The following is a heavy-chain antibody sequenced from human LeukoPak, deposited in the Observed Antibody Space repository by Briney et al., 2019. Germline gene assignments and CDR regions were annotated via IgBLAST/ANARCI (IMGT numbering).Heavy chain of an antibody. J-gene: IGHJ3*02. D-gene: IGHD3-22*01. CDR1: GFTFSSYS. V-gene: IGHV3-48*01. CDR2: ISSSGSTI. CDR3: AREEEYYDSSVLPDAFDI. Sequence: GGSLRLSCAASGFTFSSYSMNWVRQAPGKGLEWISYISSSGSTIYYADSVKGRFTISRDNAKNPLYLQMNSLRAEDTAVYYCAREEEYYDSSVLPDAFDIWGQGTMVTVSS.